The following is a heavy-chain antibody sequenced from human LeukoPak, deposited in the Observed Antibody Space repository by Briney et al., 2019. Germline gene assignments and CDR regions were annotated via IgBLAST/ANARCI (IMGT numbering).Heavy chain of an antibody. D-gene: IGHD4-11*01. Sequence: PSETLSLTCTVSGGSISSYYWSWIRQPPGKGLEWIGYIYYSGSTNYNPSLKSRVTISVDTSKNQFSLKLSSVTAADTAVYYCARGVRDSNYRSVSGGHFDYWGQGTLVTVSS. V-gene: IGHV4-59*01. CDR2: IYYSGST. CDR1: GGSISSYY. CDR3: ARGVRDSNYRSVSGGHFDY. J-gene: IGHJ4*02.